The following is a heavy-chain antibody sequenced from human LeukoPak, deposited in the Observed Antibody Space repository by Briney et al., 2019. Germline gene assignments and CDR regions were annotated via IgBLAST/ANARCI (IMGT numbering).Heavy chain of an antibody. D-gene: IGHD3-22*01. Sequence: GTSVKVSCKASGFTFTSSAMQWVRQARGQRLAWIGWIVVGSGNTNYAQKFQERVTITRDMSTSTAYMELSSLRSEDTAVYYCAAGRDSSGYYSRYWGQGTLVTVSS. V-gene: IGHV1-58*02. CDR1: GFTFTSSA. CDR2: IVVGSGNT. J-gene: IGHJ4*02. CDR3: AAGRDSSGYYSRY.